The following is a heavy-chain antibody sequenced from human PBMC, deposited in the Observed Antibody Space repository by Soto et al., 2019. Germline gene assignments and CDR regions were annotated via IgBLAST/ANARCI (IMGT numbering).Heavy chain of an antibody. CDR1: GFTFTSYP. D-gene: IGHD3-10*01. CDR3: AKEYYGTTTWIDN. CDR2: VNTYDGTT. V-gene: IGHV1-18*04. J-gene: IGHJ4*02. Sequence: QVHLVQSTPEVRRPGASVQVSCKTPGFTFTSYPFSWVRQAPGQGLERMGWVNTYDGTTNIAQQFQDRITLTTDKSAATLFMELTRLTPDDTAVYYCAKEYYGTTTWIDNWGQGTLVAVSS.